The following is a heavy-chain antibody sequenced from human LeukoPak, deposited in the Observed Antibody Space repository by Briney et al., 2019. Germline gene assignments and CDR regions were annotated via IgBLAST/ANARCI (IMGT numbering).Heavy chain of an antibody. CDR3: AREAYCSSTSCYSDYYYGMDV. V-gene: IGHV1-3*01. CDR2: INAGNGNT. CDR1: GYTFTSYA. Sequence: ASVKVSRKASGYTFTSYAMHWVRQAPGQRLEWMGWINAGNGNTKYSQKFQGRVTITRDTSASTAYMELSSLRSEDTAVYYCAREAYCSSTSCYSDYYYGMDVWGQGTTVTVSS. D-gene: IGHD2-2*01. J-gene: IGHJ6*02.